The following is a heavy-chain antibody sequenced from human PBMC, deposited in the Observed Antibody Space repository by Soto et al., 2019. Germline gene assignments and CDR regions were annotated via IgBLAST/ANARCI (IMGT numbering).Heavy chain of an antibody. J-gene: IGHJ4*02. CDR1: GFTFDNYA. Sequence: GGSLRLSCAASGFTFDNYAMHWVRQAPGKGLEWVSGISWNSNTIAYADSVKGRFTVSRDNAKNSLYLQMNSLRAEDTAFYYCAKDTGPNWGQGTLVTVSS. CDR3: AKDTGPN. CDR2: ISWNSNTI. V-gene: IGHV3-9*01.